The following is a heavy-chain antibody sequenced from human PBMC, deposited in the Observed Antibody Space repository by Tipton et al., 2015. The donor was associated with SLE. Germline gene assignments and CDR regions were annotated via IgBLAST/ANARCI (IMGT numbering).Heavy chain of an antibody. CDR2: IYTSGST. D-gene: IGHD2-21*02. Sequence: LRLSCTVSGGSISSGSYYWSWIRQPAGKGLEWIGRIYTSGSTNYSPSLKSRVTISVDTSKNQFSLKLTSVTAPDTAVYYCARGMVTWRGAILGVDVWGQGTTVNVSS. J-gene: IGHJ6*02. CDR1: GGSISSGSYY. CDR3: ARGMVTWRGAILGVDV. V-gene: IGHV4-61*02.